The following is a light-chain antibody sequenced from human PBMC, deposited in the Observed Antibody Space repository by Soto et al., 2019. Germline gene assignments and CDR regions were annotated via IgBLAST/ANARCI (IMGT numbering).Light chain of an antibody. CDR2: GIT. J-gene: IGLJ1*01. CDR1: SSNFGAGFD. Sequence: QSGLTQPPSVSGAPGQWVTISCTGSSSNFGAGFDVHWYQQLPGAAPKLLICGITNRPSGVPDRFSGSKSGTSASLAITGLQAEDEAVYYCQSYDRRLSGYVFGTGTKVTVL. CDR3: QSYDRRLSGYV. V-gene: IGLV1-40*01.